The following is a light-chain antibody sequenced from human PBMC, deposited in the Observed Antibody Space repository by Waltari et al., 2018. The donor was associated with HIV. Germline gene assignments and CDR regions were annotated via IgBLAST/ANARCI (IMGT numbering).Light chain of an antibody. CDR1: SSNIGRNS. J-gene: IGLJ3*02. Sequence: QSVLTQPPSASATPGQRVTISCSGSSSNIGRNSVNWYQQLPGTAPKVFIHSNNPGPSGAPDRCSVSRSGTSASLAIIGLQSEDEADYYCSAWDDSLKGHVFGGGTKLTVL. CDR3: SAWDDSLKGHV. CDR2: SNN. V-gene: IGLV1-44*01.